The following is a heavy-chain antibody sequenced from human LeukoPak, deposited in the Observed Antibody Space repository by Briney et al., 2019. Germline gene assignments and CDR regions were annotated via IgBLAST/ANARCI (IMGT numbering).Heavy chain of an antibody. CDR3: AKAARYSSGWYIDYNWFDP. CDR2: INTDGRST. J-gene: IGHJ5*02. V-gene: IGHV3-74*01. D-gene: IGHD6-19*01. CDR1: GFTFSSYW. Sequence: GGSLRLSCGASGFTFSSYWMHWVRQAPGKGLVWVSGINTDGRSTTYADSVKGRFTISRDNAKNTLYLQMNSLRAEDTAVYYCAKAARYSSGWYIDYNWFDPWGQGTLVTVSS.